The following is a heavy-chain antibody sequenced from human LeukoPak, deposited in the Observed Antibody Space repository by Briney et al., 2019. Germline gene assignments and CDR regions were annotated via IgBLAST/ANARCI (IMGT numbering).Heavy chain of an antibody. Sequence: ASVKVSCKGSGYTFTNYDINWVRHATGQGLEWMRWTDPSSGNTGYAQKFQGRVTMTRNTSISTAYMELSSLRSEDTAVYYCARGGRAFSDFWSGYYNPPAYFDYWGQGTLVTVSS. CDR3: ARGGRAFSDFWSGYYNPPAYFDY. J-gene: IGHJ4*02. D-gene: IGHD3-3*01. V-gene: IGHV1-8*01. CDR2: TDPSSGNT. CDR1: GYTFTNYD.